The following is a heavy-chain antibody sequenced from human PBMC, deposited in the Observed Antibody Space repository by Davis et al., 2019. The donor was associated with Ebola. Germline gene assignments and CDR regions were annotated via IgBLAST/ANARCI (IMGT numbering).Heavy chain of an antibody. J-gene: IGHJ3*02. CDR3: ARRTIFGVVIILGDAFDI. Sequence: GGSLRLSCAASGFTFSDYYMSWIRQAPGKGLEWVSYISGSSIYTNYADSVKGRFTISRDNAKNSLYLQMSSLRAEDTAVYYCARRTIFGVVIILGDAFDIWGQGTMVTVSS. CDR2: ISGSSIYT. D-gene: IGHD3-3*01. CDR1: GFTFSDYY. V-gene: IGHV3-11*06.